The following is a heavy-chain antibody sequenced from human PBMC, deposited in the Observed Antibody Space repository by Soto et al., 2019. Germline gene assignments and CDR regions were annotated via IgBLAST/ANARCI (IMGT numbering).Heavy chain of an antibody. V-gene: IGHV5-51*01. CDR1: GYIFRYYW. CDR2: IYPGDSDT. Sequence: PGESLKISCHGLGYIFRYYWIGWVRQMPGKGLEWMGIIYPGDSDTRYNPSFEGQVTVSADKSISTAYLQWSSLKASDTALYYCVGLLPRSWSPPPPPDSWGQGTLVTVSS. J-gene: IGHJ4*02. D-gene: IGHD3-10*01. CDR3: VGLLPRSWSPPPPPDS.